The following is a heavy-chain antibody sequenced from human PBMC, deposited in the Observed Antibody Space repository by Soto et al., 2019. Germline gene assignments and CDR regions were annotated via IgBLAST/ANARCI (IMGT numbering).Heavy chain of an antibody. CDR3: AKKDGYSSSWYLDFFDY. CDR1: GFTFSSYA. CDR2: ISGSGDST. D-gene: IGHD6-13*01. J-gene: IGHJ4*02. V-gene: IGHV3-23*01. Sequence: GGSLRLSCAASGFTFSSYAMSWVRQAPGKGLEWVSAISGSGDSTYYADSVKGRFTISRDNSKNTVYLQMNSLRAEDTAVYFCAKKDGYSSSWYLDFFDYWGQGTLVTVSS.